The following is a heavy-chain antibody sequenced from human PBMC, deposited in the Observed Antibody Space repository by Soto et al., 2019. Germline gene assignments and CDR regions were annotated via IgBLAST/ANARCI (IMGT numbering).Heavy chain of an antibody. CDR1: GGSISSGGYY. D-gene: IGHD3-3*01. Sequence: PSETLSLTCTVSGGSISSGGYYWSWIRQHPGKGLEWIGYIYYSGSTYYNPSLKSRVTISVDTSKNQFSLKLSSVTAADTAVYYCARIGRSGYNNWFDPCGQGTLVTVSS. CDR3: ARIGRSGYNNWFDP. V-gene: IGHV4-31*03. CDR2: IYYSGST. J-gene: IGHJ5*02.